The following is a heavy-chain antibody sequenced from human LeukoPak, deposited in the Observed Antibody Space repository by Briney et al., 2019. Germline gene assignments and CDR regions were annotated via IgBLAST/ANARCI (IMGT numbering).Heavy chain of an antibody. V-gene: IGHV3-64*01. Sequence: PGGSLRLSCAASRFPFSSFAMHWVRQAPGKGLEFVSSIYSNGASTYYANSVKGRFTISRDNSKNTLFLQMGSLRAEDTAVYYCARDYPGNGWNGRDVWGQGTTVTVSS. CDR3: ARDYPGNGWNGRDV. CDR1: RFPFSSFA. J-gene: IGHJ6*02. D-gene: IGHD4-23*01. CDR2: IYSNGAST.